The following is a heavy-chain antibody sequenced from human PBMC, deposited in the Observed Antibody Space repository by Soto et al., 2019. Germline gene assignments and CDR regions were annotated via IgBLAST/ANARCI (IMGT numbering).Heavy chain of an antibody. CDR3: ARAPDRSGRNYHFDY. Sequence: GASVKVSCKASESTFTNYYFHWVRQAPGQGLEWMGLVHSSGAGTSYAQKFQGRVTMTADTSTSTVYMELSSLKSADTAVYFCARAPDRSGRNYHFDYSGQGTLVTVSS. CDR2: VHSSGAGT. D-gene: IGHD3-10*01. V-gene: IGHV1-46*01. CDR1: ESTFTNYY. J-gene: IGHJ4*02.